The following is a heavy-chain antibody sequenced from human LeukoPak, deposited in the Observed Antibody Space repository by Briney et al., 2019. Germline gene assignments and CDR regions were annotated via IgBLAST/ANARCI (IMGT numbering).Heavy chain of an antibody. CDR2: INHSGST. V-gene: IGHV4-34*01. J-gene: IGHJ6*03. CDR1: GGSFSGYY. CDR3: ARSKATAAPGYYYYYMDV. D-gene: IGHD2-15*01. Sequence: SETLSLTCAVYGGSFSGYYWSWIRQPPGKGLEWIGEINHSGSTNYNPSLTSRVTISVDTSKKQFSLKLSSVTAADTAVYYCARSKATAAPGYYYYYMDVWGKGTTVTVSS.